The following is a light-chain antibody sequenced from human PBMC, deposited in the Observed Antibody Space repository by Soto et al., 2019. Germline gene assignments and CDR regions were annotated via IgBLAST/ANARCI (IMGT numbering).Light chain of an antibody. CDR3: HQYNFWPGT. CDR2: GAS. V-gene: IGKV3-15*01. J-gene: IGKJ2*01. Sequence: VMTQSPAILSVSPGESATLSCRASQSVGINLAWYQQRPGRAPRLVLYGASSRATGFPARFSGSGSGTDFTLTISSLQSEDFAVYYCHQYNFWPGTFGQGTKLEIK. CDR1: QSVGIN.